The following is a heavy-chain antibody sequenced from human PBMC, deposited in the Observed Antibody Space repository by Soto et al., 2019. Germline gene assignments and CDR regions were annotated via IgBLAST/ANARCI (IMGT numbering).Heavy chain of an antibody. CDR3: AALVGYYYASSGSQHRDY. J-gene: IGHJ4*02. CDR1: GFTFSTAW. Sequence: PGGSLRLSCAASGFTFSTAWMSWVRQAPGKGLEWVAVISYDGSNKYYADSVKGRFTISRDNSKNTLYLQMNSLRAEDTAVYYCAALVGYYYASSGSQHRDYWGQGTLVTVSS. D-gene: IGHD3-22*01. V-gene: IGHV3-30*03. CDR2: ISYDGSNK.